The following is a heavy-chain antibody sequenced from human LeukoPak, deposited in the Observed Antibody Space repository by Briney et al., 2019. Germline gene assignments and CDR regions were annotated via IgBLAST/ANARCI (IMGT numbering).Heavy chain of an antibody. CDR3: ARDPYDY. CDR1: GFTFSSYA. J-gene: IGHJ4*02. CDR2: ISYDGSNK. Sequence: GGSLRLSCAASGFTFSSYAMHWVRQAPGKGLEWVAVISYDGSNKYYADSVKGRFTISRDNSKNTLYLQMNSLRAEDTAVYYCARDPYDYWGQGTLVTVSS. V-gene: IGHV3-30*04.